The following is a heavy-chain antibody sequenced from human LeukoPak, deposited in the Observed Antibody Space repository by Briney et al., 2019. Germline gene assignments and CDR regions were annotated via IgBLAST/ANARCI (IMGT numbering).Heavy chain of an antibody. J-gene: IGHJ4*02. CDR3: AKSLTYRYGDCLED. D-gene: IGHD2-21*02. Sequence: GGSLRLSCTASALTLYNYGITWVRQAPGKGLEWVSTITNSGDSTYHADSVKGRFAIPRDRSKNTVSLQLTRLRAEDTAVYYCAKSLTYRYGDCLEDWGQGTLVTVSS. CDR1: ALTLYNYG. V-gene: IGHV3-23*01. CDR2: ITNSGDST.